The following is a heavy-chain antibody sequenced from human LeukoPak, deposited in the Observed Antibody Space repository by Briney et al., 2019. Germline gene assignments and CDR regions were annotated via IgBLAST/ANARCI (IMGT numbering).Heavy chain of an antibody. D-gene: IGHD4-17*01. CDR3: AKKRYYGERFDY. V-gene: IGHV3-23*01. Sequence: PGGSLRLSCAASGFTFSSYLMSWVRQAPGKGLEWVSAISGSGGSTYYADSVRGRFTISRDNSKNTLYLQMNSLRAEDTAVYYCAKKRYYGERFDYWGQGTLVTVSS. CDR2: ISGSGGST. CDR1: GFTFSSYL. J-gene: IGHJ4*02.